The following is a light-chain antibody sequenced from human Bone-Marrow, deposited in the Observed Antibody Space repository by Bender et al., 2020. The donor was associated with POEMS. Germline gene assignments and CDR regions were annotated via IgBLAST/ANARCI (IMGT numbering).Light chain of an antibody. CDR2: NNG. Sequence: SYELTQPPSVSVSPGQTARMTCGGNNIGVNNVHWYQQRPGQAPVLVVYNNGDRRSGSPERFSGSSTGNTATLTISRVEAGDEAEYYCQVWDSSSDLYVFGSGTKVTVL. J-gene: IGLJ1*01. V-gene: IGLV3-21*02. CDR3: QVWDSSSDLYV. CDR1: NIGVNN.